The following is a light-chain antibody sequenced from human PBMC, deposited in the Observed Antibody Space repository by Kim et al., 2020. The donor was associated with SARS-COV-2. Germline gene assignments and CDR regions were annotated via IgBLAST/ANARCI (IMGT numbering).Light chain of an antibody. J-gene: IGLJ1*01. CDR2: EVN. V-gene: IGLV2-8*01. CDR1: SSDIGAYKY. Sequence: SVTISCTGTSSDIGAYKYVSSYQQHPGKAPKLMIYEVNRRPSGVPDRFSGSKSGNTASLTVSGLQAEDEADYYCTSYAGSNNLDVFGTGTKVTVL. CDR3: TSYAGSNNLDV.